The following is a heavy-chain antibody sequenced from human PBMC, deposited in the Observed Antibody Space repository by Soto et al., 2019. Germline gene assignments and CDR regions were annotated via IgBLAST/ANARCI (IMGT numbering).Heavy chain of an antibody. V-gene: IGHV1-8*01. CDR3: ARGFVAVAAPSYYYYGMYV. CDR2: MNPNSGNT. Sequence: ASVKVSCKASGYTFTSYDINWVRQATGQGLEWMGWMNPNSGNTGYAQKFQGRVTMTRNTSISTAYMELSSLRSEDTAVYYCARGFVAVAAPSYYYYGMYVWGQGTTVTGTS. J-gene: IGHJ6*02. CDR1: GYTFTSYD. D-gene: IGHD6-19*01.